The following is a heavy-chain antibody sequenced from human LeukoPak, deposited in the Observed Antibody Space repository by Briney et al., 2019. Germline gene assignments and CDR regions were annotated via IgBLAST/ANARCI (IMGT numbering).Heavy chain of an antibody. V-gene: IGHV3-33*01. CDR3: ARAAYDSSGYDAFDI. CDR2: IWYDGSNK. J-gene: IGHJ3*02. CDR1: GFTFSRYA. Sequence: PGGSLRLSCAASGFTFSRYAMHWVRQAPGKGLEWVALIWYDGSNKYYADSVKGRFTISRDNSMNTLYLQMNSLRAEDTAVYYCARAAYDSSGYDAFDIWGQGTMVTVSS. D-gene: IGHD3-22*01.